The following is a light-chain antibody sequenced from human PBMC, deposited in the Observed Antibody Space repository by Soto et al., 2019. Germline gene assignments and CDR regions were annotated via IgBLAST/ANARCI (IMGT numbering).Light chain of an antibody. J-gene: IGLJ7*01. Sequence: QSALTQPASVSGSPGQSITISCTGTSSDVGSHNLVSWYQQHPGQAPKLMIYEVSKRPLGVSARFSASKSGNTASLTISGLQDEDEDDYYCCSYGGSMAVFGAGTQLTVL. V-gene: IGLV2-23*02. CDR2: EVS. CDR3: CSYGGSMAV. CDR1: SSDVGSHNL.